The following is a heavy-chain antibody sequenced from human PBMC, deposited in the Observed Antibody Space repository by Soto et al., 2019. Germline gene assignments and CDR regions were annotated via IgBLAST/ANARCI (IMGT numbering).Heavy chain of an antibody. CDR1: GGSFSGYT. V-gene: IGHV4-34*01. CDR2: INHSGST. CDR3: ARRPTVVRGVIIKDYYYCATDV. D-gene: IGHD3-10*01. J-gene: IGHJ6*02. Sequence: SETLSLTCAVSGGSFSGYTWSWIRQPPGKGLVGIGEINHSGSTNYNPSLKSRVTISVDTTKHQFSLKSSTVNAAETSVYXCARRPTVVRGVIIKDYYYCATDVRGQGTAVT.